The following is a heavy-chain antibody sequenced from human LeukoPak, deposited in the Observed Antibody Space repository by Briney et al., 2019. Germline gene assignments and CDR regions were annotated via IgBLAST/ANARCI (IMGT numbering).Heavy chain of an antibody. CDR2: IYTSGST. V-gene: IGHV4-4*07. CDR1: GGSISSYY. D-gene: IGHD5-18*01. J-gene: IGHJ4*02. Sequence: SETLPLTCTVSGGSISSYYWSWIRQPARKGLEWIGRIYTSGSTNYNPSLKSRVTMSVDTSKNQFSLNLNSVTAAGTAVYYCARGGRGYSYGRPFDYWGQGTLVTVSS. CDR3: ARGGRGYSYGRPFDY.